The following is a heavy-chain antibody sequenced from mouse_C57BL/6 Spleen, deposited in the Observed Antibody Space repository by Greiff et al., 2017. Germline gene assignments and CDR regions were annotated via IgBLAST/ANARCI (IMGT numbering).Heavy chain of an antibody. CDR2: IYPGDGDT. Sequence: VKLMESGAELVKPGASVKISCKASGYAFSSYWLNWVKQRPGTGLEWIGQIYPGDGDTNYNGKFKGKATLTADKSSSTAYMQLSSLTSEDSAVYFCGRDYSYFDYWGQGTTLTVSS. CDR1: GYAFSSYW. J-gene: IGHJ2*01. V-gene: IGHV1-80*01. CDR3: GRDYSYFDY. D-gene: IGHD1-1*01.